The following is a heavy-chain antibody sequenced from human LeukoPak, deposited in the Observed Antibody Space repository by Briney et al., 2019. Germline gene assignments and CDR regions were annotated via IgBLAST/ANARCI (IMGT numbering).Heavy chain of an antibody. V-gene: IGHV3-53*01. CDR1: GFTVSSNY. CDR3: ARADFRSSWSLGY. Sequence: GGSLRLSCAASGFTVSSNYMSWVRQAPGKGLEWVSVIYSGGSTYYADSVKGRFTISRDNSKNTLYLQMNSLRAEDTAVYYCARADFRSSWSLGYWGQGTLVTVSS. J-gene: IGHJ4*02. CDR2: IYSGGST. D-gene: IGHD6-13*01.